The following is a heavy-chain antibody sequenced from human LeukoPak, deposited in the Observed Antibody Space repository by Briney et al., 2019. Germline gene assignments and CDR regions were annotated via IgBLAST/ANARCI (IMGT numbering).Heavy chain of an antibody. V-gene: IGHV4-38-2*01. CDR3: ARAFPYDFWSGYYFGDP. Sequence: SETLSLTCAVSGYSISSGYYWGWIRQPPGKGLEWIGSIYHSGSTYYNPSLKSRVTISVDTSKNQFSLKLSSVTAADTAVYYCARAFPYDFWSGYYFGDPWGQGTLVTVSS. CDR1: GYSISSGYY. D-gene: IGHD3-3*01. CDR2: IYHSGST. J-gene: IGHJ5*02.